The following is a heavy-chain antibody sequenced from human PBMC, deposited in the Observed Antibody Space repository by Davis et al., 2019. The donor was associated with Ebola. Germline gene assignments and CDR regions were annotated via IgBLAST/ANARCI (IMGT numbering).Heavy chain of an antibody. Sequence: ASVKVSCKASGYPFNGYGIGWVRQAPGQGLEWMGWISAYNGNTAYAQILQGRVTMTTDTSTGTAYMELRSLRSDDTAVYFCARTSIVGTTTTASDIWGQGTMVTVSS. J-gene: IGHJ3*02. V-gene: IGHV1-18*01. CDR1: GYPFNGYG. CDR2: ISAYNGNT. D-gene: IGHD1-26*01. CDR3: ARTSIVGTTTTASDI.